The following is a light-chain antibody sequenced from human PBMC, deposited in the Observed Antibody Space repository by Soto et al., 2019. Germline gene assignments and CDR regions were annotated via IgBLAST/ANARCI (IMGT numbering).Light chain of an antibody. J-gene: IGKJ4*01. CDR1: QDISTY. V-gene: IGKV1-27*01. CDR3: QKYDNAPLA. CDR2: AAY. Sequence: DIQMTQAPSFLSASVGDRVTITCRARQDISTYLAWYQQKPWKVAELLISAAYTLQSGFAPRFSGSVSGTDFTLHITSLQPEDVATSNCQKYDNAPLAFGGWTKVDIQ.